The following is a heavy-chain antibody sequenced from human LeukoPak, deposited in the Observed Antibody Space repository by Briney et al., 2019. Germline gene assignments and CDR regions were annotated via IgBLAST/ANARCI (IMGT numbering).Heavy chain of an antibody. CDR3: ARVSCSGGSCYSGGLRYYYMDV. Sequence: SETLSLTCTVSGGSISSYYWSWIRQPAGKGLEWIGRIYTSGSTNYNPSLKSRVTMSVDTSKNQFSLKLSSVTAADTAVYYCARVSCSGGSCYSGGLRYYYMDVWGKGTTVTISS. CDR2: IYTSGST. J-gene: IGHJ6*03. D-gene: IGHD2-15*01. CDR1: GGSISSYY. V-gene: IGHV4-4*07.